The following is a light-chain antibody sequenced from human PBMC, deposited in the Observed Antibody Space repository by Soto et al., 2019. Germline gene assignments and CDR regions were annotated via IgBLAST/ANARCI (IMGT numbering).Light chain of an antibody. CDR2: EVS. J-gene: IGLJ1*01. V-gene: IGLV2-14*01. Sequence: QSVLTQPASVSGSPGQSITISCTGTSSDVGGNKYVSRYQQHPGEAPKLMIYEVSNRPSGVSNRFSGSKSGNTASLTISGRQAEDEADYYCSSYTSSSTYVFGTGTKVTVL. CDR1: SSDVGGNKY. CDR3: SSYTSSSTYV.